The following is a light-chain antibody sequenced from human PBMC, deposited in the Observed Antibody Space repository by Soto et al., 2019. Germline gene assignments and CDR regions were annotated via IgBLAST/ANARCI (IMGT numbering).Light chain of an antibody. CDR1: SSDVGSYNL. CDR3: CSYAGSDLV. Sequence: QSALTQPASASGSPGQSITISCTGTSSDVGSYNLVSWYQQHPGKAPKLMIYEGSKRPSGVSNRFSGSKSGTTAFLTISGLQDEDEADYYSCSYAGSDLVFGRGTKLTVL. J-gene: IGLJ2*01. V-gene: IGLV2-23*01. CDR2: EGS.